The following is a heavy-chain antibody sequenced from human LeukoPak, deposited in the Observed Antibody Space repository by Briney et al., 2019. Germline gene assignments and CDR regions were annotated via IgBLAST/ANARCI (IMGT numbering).Heavy chain of an antibody. D-gene: IGHD6-13*01. J-gene: IGHJ2*01. V-gene: IGHV4-34*01. CDR2: IIQSGST. CDR1: GGSFSGYY. Sequence: SETLSLTCAVYGGSFSGYYWSWIRQPPGKGLEWIGEIIQSGSTNYNPSLKSRVTISVDTSKNQFSLKLSSVTAADTAVYYCARGKQLVRYFDLWGRGTLVTVSS. CDR3: ARGKQLVRYFDL.